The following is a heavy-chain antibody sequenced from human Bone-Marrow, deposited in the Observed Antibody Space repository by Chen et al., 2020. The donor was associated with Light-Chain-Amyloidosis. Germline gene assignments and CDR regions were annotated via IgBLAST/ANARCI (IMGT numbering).Heavy chain of an antibody. CDR2: ISYDGNNK. J-gene: IGHJ6*03. D-gene: IGHD3-3*01. V-gene: IGHV3-30*18. Sequence: GLEWVAVISYDGNNKYYAESVKGRFTISRDNSKKTLYLEIDSLRAYDTAVYYCVKTYNDFWSGTPNYYYYMDVWGKGTTVTVSS. CDR3: VKTYNDFWSGTPNYYYYMDV.